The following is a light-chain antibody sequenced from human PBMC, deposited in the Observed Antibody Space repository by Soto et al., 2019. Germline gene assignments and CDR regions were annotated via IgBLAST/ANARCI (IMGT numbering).Light chain of an antibody. Sequence: EIVLTQSPDTLSLSPGERATLSCRASQSVSSNNLAWYQHKPGQPPRLLIYVASRRATGIPDRFSVSGSGSEFTLTITRLEPEDVAVYYCQQHGSGPWTFGQGPKVEIK. CDR1: QSVSSNN. CDR3: QQHGSGPWT. CDR2: VAS. J-gene: IGKJ1*01. V-gene: IGKV3-20*01.